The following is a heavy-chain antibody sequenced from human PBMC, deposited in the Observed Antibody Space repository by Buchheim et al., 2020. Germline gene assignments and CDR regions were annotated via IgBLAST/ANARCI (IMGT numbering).Heavy chain of an antibody. CDR3: ARPLNYDFWSGYYGEGFDY. V-gene: IGHV3-21*01. J-gene: IGHJ4*02. CDR1: GFTFSSYS. Sequence: EVQLVESGGGLVKPGGSLRLSCAASGFTFSSYSMNWVRQAPGKGLEWVSSISSGSSYIYYADSVKGRFTISRDNAKNSLYLQMNSLRAEDTAVYYCARPLNYDFWSGYYGEGFDYWGQGTL. CDR2: ISSGSSYI. D-gene: IGHD3-3*01.